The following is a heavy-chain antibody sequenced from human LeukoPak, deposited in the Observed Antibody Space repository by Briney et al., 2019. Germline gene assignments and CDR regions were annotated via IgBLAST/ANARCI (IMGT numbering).Heavy chain of an antibody. D-gene: IGHD3-22*01. Sequence: GGSLRLSCAASGFTFSSYAMHWVRQAPGKGLEWVAVISYDGSNKYYADSVKGRFTISRDNSKNTLYLQMNSLRAEDTAVYYCARAPEVYYYDSSGYGGFDYWGQGTLVTVSS. CDR3: ARAPEVYYYDSSGYGGFDY. J-gene: IGHJ4*02. CDR2: ISYDGSNK. CDR1: GFTFSSYA. V-gene: IGHV3-30-3*01.